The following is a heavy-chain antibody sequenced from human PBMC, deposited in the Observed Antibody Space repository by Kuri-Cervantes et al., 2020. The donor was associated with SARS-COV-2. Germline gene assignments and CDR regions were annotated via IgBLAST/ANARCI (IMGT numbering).Heavy chain of an antibody. V-gene: IGHV4-34*01. CDR1: GASVRSSSYY. CDR3: ASVPGIGYYFDY. Sequence: ESLKISCAVSGASVRSSSYYWSWIRQPPGKGLEWIGEINHSGSTNYNPSLKSRVTISVDTSKNQFSLKLSSVTAADTAVYYCASVPGIGYYFDYWGQGTLVTVSS. J-gene: IGHJ4*02. D-gene: IGHD3-10*01. CDR2: INHSGST.